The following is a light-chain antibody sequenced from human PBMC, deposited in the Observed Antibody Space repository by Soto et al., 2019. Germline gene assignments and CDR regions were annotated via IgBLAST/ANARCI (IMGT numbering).Light chain of an antibody. CDR1: SSDVGVYDY. CDR2: DVT. V-gene: IGLV2-11*01. Sequence: QSALTQPRSVYGSTGQSVTISCTGTSSDVGVYDYVSWYQQHPVKGPELMLYDVTVRPSGVPDRFSGSKSGNTASLTIAWLQTEDEDDYYCCSYAGSYTVFVFGTGTKVTVL. CDR3: CSYAGSYTVFV. J-gene: IGLJ1*01.